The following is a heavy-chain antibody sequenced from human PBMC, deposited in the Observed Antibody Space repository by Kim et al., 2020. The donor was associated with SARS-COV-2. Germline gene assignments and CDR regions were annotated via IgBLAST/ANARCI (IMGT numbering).Heavy chain of an antibody. D-gene: IGHD3-10*01. J-gene: IGHJ5*02. CDR3: VRNGHYGETFHWFDP. V-gene: IGHV4-39*01. Sequence: SETLSLTCTASGSISTTGHYWGWVRQPPGKGMEWIGSVYYSGSTYYNPSLKSRVTISVDTSKNQFSLRLRSVTAADTAVYYCVRNGHYGETFHWFDPWGQGTLVTVSS. CDR2: VYYSGST. CDR1: GSISTTGHY.